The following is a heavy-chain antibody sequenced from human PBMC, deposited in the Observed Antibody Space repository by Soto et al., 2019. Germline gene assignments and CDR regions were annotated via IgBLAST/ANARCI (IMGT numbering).Heavy chain of an antibody. CDR3: ARLVYYDILTGYYTNWFDP. V-gene: IGHV1-18*01. J-gene: IGHJ5*02. CDR1: GGTFSSYA. D-gene: IGHD3-9*01. CDR2: ISAYNGNT. Sequence: ASVKVSCKASGGTFSSYAISWVRQAPGQGLEWMGWISAYNGNTNYAQKLQGRVTMTTDTSTSTAYMELRSLRSDDTAVYYCARLVYYDILTGYYTNWFDPWGQGTLVTVSS.